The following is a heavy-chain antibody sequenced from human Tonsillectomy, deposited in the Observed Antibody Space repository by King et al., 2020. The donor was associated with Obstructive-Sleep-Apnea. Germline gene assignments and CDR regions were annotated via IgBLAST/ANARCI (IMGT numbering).Heavy chain of an antibody. D-gene: IGHD1-1*01. CDR2: IYYSGRT. Sequence: RLQLQESGPGLVKPSETLSLTCTVSGGSITSSSYYWGWIRQPPGKGLEWIGSIYYSGRTYYNPSLKSRVTISVDTSKNQFSLKLTSVTAADTAVYYCATERATGTNCFDPWGQGTLVTVSS. CDR3: ATERATGTNCFDP. J-gene: IGHJ5*02. V-gene: IGHV4-39*06. CDR1: GGSITSSSYY.